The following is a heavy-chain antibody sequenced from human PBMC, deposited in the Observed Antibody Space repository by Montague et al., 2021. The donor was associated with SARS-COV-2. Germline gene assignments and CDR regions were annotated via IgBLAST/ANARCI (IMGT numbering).Heavy chain of an antibody. CDR2: ISSSSVT. CDR3: ARESSQFFGSGPLDY. V-gene: IGHV3-66*01. Sequence: LSCAASGFTVSSTYMNWVRQVPGKGLEWVSSISSSSVTYSADSLKGRFTISRDNSKNTVYLQMNSLRAEDTAVYFCARESSQFFGSGPLDYWSQGSLVTVSS. D-gene: IGHD3-10*01. CDR1: GFTVSSTY. J-gene: IGHJ4*02.